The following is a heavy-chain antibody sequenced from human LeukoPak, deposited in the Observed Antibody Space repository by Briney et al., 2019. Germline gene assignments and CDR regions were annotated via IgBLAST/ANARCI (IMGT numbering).Heavy chain of an antibody. Sequence: SDTLSLTCTASGGSISSTSYYRGWVRQPPGRGLEWIGCIIYSGNTKYNPSLKSRVTISVDTTKNQFSLKLTSVTAADTAVYYCARTLGALDAFDIWGQGTMVTVSS. CDR2: IIYSGNT. J-gene: IGHJ3*02. CDR3: ARTLGALDAFDI. D-gene: IGHD1-26*01. V-gene: IGHV4-39*01. CDR1: GGSISSTSYY.